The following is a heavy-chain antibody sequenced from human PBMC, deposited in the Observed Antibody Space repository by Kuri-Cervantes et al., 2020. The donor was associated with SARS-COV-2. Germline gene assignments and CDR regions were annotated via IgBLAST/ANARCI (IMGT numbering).Heavy chain of an antibody. CDR2: INPNSGGT. V-gene: IGHV1-2*02. CDR1: GYTFTSYY. Sequence: ASVKVSCKASGYTFTSYYMHWVRQAPGQGLEWMGIINPNSGGTNYAQKFQGRVTMTRDTSISTAYMELSRLRSDDTAVYYCARKISITILVRVWQYFDYWGQGALVTVSS. D-gene: IGHD3-3*01. CDR3: ARKISITILVRVWQYFDY. J-gene: IGHJ4*02.